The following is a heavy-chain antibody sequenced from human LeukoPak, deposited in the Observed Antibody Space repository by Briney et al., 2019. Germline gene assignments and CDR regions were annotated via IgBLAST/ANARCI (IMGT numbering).Heavy chain of an antibody. J-gene: IGHJ4*02. CDR2: MNPNSGNT. CDR3: ARRLGGAAAAGKDY. D-gene: IGHD6-13*01. Sequence: GASVKVSCKASGYTFSSYDFNWVRQATGQGLEWMGWMNPNSGNTGYAQKFQGRVTMTRDTSISTAYMELSSLRSEDTAVYYCARRLGGAAAAGKDYWGQGTLVTVSS. CDR1: GYTFSSYD. V-gene: IGHV1-8*01.